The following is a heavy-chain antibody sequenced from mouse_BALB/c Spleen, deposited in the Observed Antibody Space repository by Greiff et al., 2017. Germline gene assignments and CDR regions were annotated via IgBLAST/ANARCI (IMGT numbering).Heavy chain of an antibody. Sequence: QVQLQQSGAELVRPGVSVKISCKGSGYTFTDYAMHWVKQSHAKSLEWIGVISTYYGDTFYNQKFKGKATLTVDKSSSTAHMELLSLTSEDSAVYYCGRNYGSSSYFDYWGQGTTLTVSS. CDR2: ISTYYGDT. J-gene: IGHJ2*01. V-gene: IGHV1S137*01. CDR3: GRNYGSSSYFDY. CDR1: GYTFTDYA. D-gene: IGHD1-1*01.